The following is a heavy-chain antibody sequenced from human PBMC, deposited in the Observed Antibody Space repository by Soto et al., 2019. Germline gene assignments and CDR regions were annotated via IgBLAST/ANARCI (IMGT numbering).Heavy chain of an antibody. V-gene: IGHV4-39*01. J-gene: IGHJ1*01. CDR1: GGSISSSYYF. Sequence: QLQLQESGPGLVKPSETLSLTCTVSGGSISSSYYFWGWIRQPPGKGLEWIGSIYYSGSTYYNPSRKSRITISVDTSKNQFSLKLTSVTAADTAVYYCADGLHCGGDCPISEYFHHWGQGTLVTVSS. D-gene: IGHD2-21*02. CDR3: ADGLHCGGDCPISEYFHH. CDR2: IYYSGST.